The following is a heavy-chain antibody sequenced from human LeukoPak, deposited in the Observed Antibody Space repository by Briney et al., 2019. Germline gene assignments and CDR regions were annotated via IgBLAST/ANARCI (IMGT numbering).Heavy chain of an antibody. D-gene: IGHD4-11*01. J-gene: IGHJ4*02. CDR2: INGDGSNS. CDR1: GFTFTTYW. V-gene: IGHV3-74*01. CDR3: ARTSPTSHFDF. Sequence: GGSLRLSCVASGFTFTTYWMHWVRQAPGKGLVWVSRINGDGSNSNYADSVQGRFTISRDNARNTLYLQMNGLRAEDTAPYYCARTSPTSHFDFWGQGTLVTVSS.